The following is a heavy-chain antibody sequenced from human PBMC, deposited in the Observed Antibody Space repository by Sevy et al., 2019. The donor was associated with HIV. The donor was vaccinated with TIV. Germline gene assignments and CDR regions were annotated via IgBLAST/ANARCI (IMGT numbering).Heavy chain of an antibody. J-gene: IGHJ6*02. Sequence: GGSLRLSCAASGFTFSDYYMSWIRQAPGKGLEWVSYISSSGSTIYYADSVKGRFTISRDNAKNSLYLQMNSLRAEDTAVYYCASLWFGELGPSDGMDVWGQGPRSPSP. CDR1: GFTFSDYY. CDR3: ASLWFGELGPSDGMDV. CDR2: ISSSGSTI. D-gene: IGHD3-10*01. V-gene: IGHV3-11*01.